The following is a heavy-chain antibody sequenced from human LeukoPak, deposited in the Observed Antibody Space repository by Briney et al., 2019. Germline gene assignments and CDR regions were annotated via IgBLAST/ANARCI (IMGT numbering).Heavy chain of an antibody. Sequence: GGSQRLSCAASGFTFSSYGMHWVRQAPGKGLEWVAFIRDDGSNKYYADSVKGRFTISRDNSKNTLYLQMNSLRAEDTAVYYCANSGGDYGEYYFDYWGQGTLVTVSS. V-gene: IGHV3-30*02. D-gene: IGHD4-17*01. CDR2: IRDDGSNK. J-gene: IGHJ4*02. CDR3: ANSGGDYGEYYFDY. CDR1: GFTFSSYG.